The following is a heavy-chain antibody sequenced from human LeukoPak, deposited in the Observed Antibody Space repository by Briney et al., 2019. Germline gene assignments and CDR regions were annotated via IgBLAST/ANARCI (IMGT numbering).Heavy chain of an antibody. CDR2: IIPILGIA. V-gene: IGHV1-69*02. J-gene: IGHJ4*02. CDR1: GYTFTSYN. D-gene: IGHD3-22*01. CDR3: AMTYYYDSSCYYYDDY. Sequence: SVKVSCKASGYTFTSYNMHWVRQAPGQGVGWMGRIIPILGIANYAQKFQGRVTITADKSTSTAYMELSSLRSEDTAVYYCAMTYYYDSSCYYYDDYWGQGTLVTVSS.